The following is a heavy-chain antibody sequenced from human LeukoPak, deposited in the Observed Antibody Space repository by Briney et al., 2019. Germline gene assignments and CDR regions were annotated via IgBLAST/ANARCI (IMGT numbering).Heavy chain of an antibody. CDR2: IYPGDSDT. J-gene: IGHJ4*02. D-gene: IGHD5-18*01. CDR3: ARLDSTKFDS. V-gene: IGHV5-51*01. Sequence: GESLKISCKGSGYSFTRYWIGWVRQMPGKGLEWMGIIYPGDSDTRYSPSFQGQVSMSADKSSSTAYVQWSSLKASDTAIYYCARLDSTKFDSWGQGTLVTVSS. CDR1: GYSFTRYW.